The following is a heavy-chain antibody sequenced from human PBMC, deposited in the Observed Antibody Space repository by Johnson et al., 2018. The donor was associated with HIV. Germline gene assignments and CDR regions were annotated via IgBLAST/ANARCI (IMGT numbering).Heavy chain of an antibody. D-gene: IGHD3-22*01. J-gene: IGHJ3*02. Sequence: QVQLVESGGGVVQPGGSLRLSCAASGFTFSSYGMHWVRQAPGKGLEWVAFRRYDGSNKYYADSVKGRFTISRDNSKNTLYLQMNSLRAEDTAVYYCASRYYDDNTYSDACDIWGQGTMVTVSS. CDR1: GFTFSSYG. CDR3: ASRYYDDNTYSDACDI. CDR2: RRYDGSNK. V-gene: IGHV3-30*02.